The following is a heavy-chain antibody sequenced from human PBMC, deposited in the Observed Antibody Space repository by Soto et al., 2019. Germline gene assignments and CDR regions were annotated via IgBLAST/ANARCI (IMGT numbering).Heavy chain of an antibody. D-gene: IGHD6-19*01. J-gene: IGHJ5*02. CDR2: IKSKTDGGTT. CDR3: TTDLGQGWLVLPFDP. Sequence: GWSLRLSCASSVFTFSNAWMSWVRQAPGKGLEWVGRIKSKTDGGTTDYAAPVKGRFTISRDDSKNTLYLQMNSLKTEDTAVYYCTTDLGQGWLVLPFDPWGQGTLVTVSS. V-gene: IGHV3-15*01. CDR1: VFTFSNAW.